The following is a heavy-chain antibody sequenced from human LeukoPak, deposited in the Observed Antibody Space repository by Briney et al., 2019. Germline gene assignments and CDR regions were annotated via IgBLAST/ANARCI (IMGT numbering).Heavy chain of an antibody. Sequence: GGSLRFSCAASGFTFSSFGMHWVRQAPGKGLEWVAYIRYDGSNKKYADSLEGRFTISRDNSKNALYLQIDSLRPEDTAVYYCAKKSGAAFYNWFDPWGQGTLVTVSS. CDR3: AKKSGAAFYNWFDP. D-gene: IGHD1-26*01. J-gene: IGHJ5*02. CDR2: IRYDGSNK. V-gene: IGHV3-30*02. CDR1: GFTFSSFG.